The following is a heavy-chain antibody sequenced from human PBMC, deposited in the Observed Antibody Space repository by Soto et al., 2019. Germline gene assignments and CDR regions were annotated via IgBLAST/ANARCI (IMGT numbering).Heavy chain of an antibody. CDR3: ASGVGVPRGYSSSSWGGSGLYYYGMDV. D-gene: IGHD6-6*01. J-gene: IGHJ6*02. Sequence: SETLSLTCAVYGGSFSGYYWSWIRQPPGKGLEWIGEIYHSGSTNYNPSLKSRVTISVDTSKNQFSLKLSSVTAADTAVYYCASGVGVPRGYSSSSWGGSGLYYYGMDVWGQGTTVT. V-gene: IGHV4-34*01. CDR1: GGSFSGYY. CDR2: IYHSGST.